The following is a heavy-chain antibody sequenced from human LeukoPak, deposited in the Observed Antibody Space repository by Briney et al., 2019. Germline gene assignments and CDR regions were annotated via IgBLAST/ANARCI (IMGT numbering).Heavy chain of an antibody. CDR3: AAGEPYVY. Sequence: GGSLRLSCAASGFTFTTYGMHWVRQAPGKGLEWVAIIWYDGSNKYYADSMKGRFTISRDNSKNTLYLQMNNLRADDTAVYYCAAGEPYVYWGQGTLVTVSS. V-gene: IGHV3-33*01. CDR1: GFTFTTYG. D-gene: IGHD1-14*01. CDR2: IWYDGSNK. J-gene: IGHJ4*02.